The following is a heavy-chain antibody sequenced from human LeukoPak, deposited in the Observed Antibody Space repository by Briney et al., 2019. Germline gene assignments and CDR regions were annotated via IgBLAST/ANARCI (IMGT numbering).Heavy chain of an antibody. V-gene: IGHV3-7*01. CDR2: IKQDGSEK. CDR3: ARDPLPYYYDSSGYYYDY. D-gene: IGHD3-22*01. Sequence: GGSLRLSCAASGFTFSIYWMSWVRQAPGKGLEWVANIKQDGSEKYYVDSVKGRFTIPRDNAKNSLYLQMNSLRAEDTAVYYCARDPLPYYYDSSGYYYDYWGQGTLVTVSS. CDR1: GFTFSIYW. J-gene: IGHJ4*02.